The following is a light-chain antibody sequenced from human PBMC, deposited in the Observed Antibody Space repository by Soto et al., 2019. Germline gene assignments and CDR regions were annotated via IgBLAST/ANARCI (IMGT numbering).Light chain of an antibody. J-gene: IGLJ1*01. CDR1: SVYVGGYNY. CDR2: EVS. Sequence: SGLTQPAYVTGSLGQSITISCTGTSVYVGGYNYVSWYQHHPGKAPRLLIFEVSNRPSGVSNRFSGSKSGNTASLTISGLLAEDEADYYCTSYTIKTTYVFGTGTKVTVL. CDR3: TSYTIKTTYV. V-gene: IGLV2-14*01.